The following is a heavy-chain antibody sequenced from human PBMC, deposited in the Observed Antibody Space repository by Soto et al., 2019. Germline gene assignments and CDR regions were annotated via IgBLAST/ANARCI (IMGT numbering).Heavy chain of an antibody. CDR3: AKRGGDYDSRYHYYMDV. D-gene: IGHD3-16*01. V-gene: IGHV3-23*01. CDR1: GFTFSSYA. Sequence: EVQGLESGGGLVQPGGSLRLSCAASGFTFSSYAMNWVRQSPGKGLEWVGAIRGSGSSAYYPDSVEGRFTISRDNSKNKLYLQMNSLRAYDTAVEYCAKRGGDYDSRYHYYMDVWGKGTTVTASS. CDR2: IRGSGSSA. J-gene: IGHJ6*03.